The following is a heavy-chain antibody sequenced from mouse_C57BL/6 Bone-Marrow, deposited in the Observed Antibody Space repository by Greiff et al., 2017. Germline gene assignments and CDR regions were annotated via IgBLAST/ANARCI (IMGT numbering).Heavy chain of an antibody. D-gene: IGHD1-1*01. CDR3: LYAWLAD. CDR1: GYTFTSYW. Sequence: QVQLQQPGAELVRPGTSVKLSCKASGYTFTSYWMHWVKQRPGQGLEWIGVIDPSDSYTNYNQKFKGKATLTVDTSSSTAYMQLGSLTSEDCAVYDCLYAWLADWGPGTLVTVSA. J-gene: IGHJ3*01. V-gene: IGHV1-59*01. CDR2: IDPSDSYT.